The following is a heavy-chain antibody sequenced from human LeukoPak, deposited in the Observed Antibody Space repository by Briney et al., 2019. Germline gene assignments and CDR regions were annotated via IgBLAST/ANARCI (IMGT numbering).Heavy chain of an antibody. CDR3: VRGIAAAPPDNWFDP. Sequence: PSETLSLTCTVSGGSISSHYWSWIRQPPGKGLEWIGYIYYSGSTNYNPSLKSRVTISVDTSKNQFSLKLSSVTAADTAVYYCVRGIAAAPPDNWFDPWGQGTLVTVSS. D-gene: IGHD6-13*01. J-gene: IGHJ5*02. CDR1: GGSISSHY. CDR2: IYYSGST. V-gene: IGHV4-59*11.